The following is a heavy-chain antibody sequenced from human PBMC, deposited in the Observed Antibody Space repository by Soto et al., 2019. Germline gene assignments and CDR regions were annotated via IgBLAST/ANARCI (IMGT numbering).Heavy chain of an antibody. CDR2: IIPIFGTA. V-gene: IGHV1-69*06. CDR1: GGTFSSYA. D-gene: IGHD6-19*01. J-gene: IGHJ4*02. Sequence: GASVKVSCKASGGTFSSYAISWVRQAPGQGLEWMGGIIPIFGTANYAQKFQGRVTITADKSTSTAYMELSSLRSEDTAVYYCARGVNVGIAVVGLDYWGQGTLVTVSS. CDR3: ARGVNVGIAVVGLDY.